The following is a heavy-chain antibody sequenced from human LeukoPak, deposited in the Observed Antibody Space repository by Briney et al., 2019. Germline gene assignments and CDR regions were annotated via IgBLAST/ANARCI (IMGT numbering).Heavy chain of an antibody. J-gene: IGHJ6*02. CDR2: IYYNGST. V-gene: IGHV4-59*12. CDR1: GGSISSYY. Sequence: SQTLSLTCTVSGGSISSYYWSWIRQPPGKGLEWIGYIYYNGSTNYNPSLKSRVTISVDTSKNQFSLKLSSVTAADTAVYYCAGSSGWYRYGMDVWGQGTTVTVSS. CDR3: AGSSGWYRYGMDV. D-gene: IGHD6-19*01.